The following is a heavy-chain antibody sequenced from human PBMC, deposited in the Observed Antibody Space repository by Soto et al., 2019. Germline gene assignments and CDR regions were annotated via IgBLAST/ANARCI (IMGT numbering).Heavy chain of an antibody. CDR3: ASVIAVSQDAFDI. J-gene: IGHJ3*02. D-gene: IGHD6-19*01. Sequence: ASVKVSCKASGGTFSSYAISWVRQAPGQRLEWMGWINAGNGNTKYSQKFQGRVTITRDTSASTAYMELSSLRSEDTAVYYRASVIAVSQDAFDIWGQGTMVTVSS. V-gene: IGHV1-3*01. CDR1: GGTFSSYA. CDR2: INAGNGNT.